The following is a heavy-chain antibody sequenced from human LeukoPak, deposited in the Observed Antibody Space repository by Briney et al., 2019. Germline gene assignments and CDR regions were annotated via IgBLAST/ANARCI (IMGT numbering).Heavy chain of an antibody. CDR3: ARAGGSYCSSTSCYDWFDP. CDR1: GGTFSSYA. Sequence: GASVKVSCKASGGTFSSYAISWVRQAPGQGLEWMGGIILIFGTANYAQKFQGRVTITADESTSTAYMELSSLRSEDTAVYYCARAGGSYCSSTSCYDWFDPWGQGTLVTVSS. D-gene: IGHD2-2*01. J-gene: IGHJ5*02. V-gene: IGHV1-69*13. CDR2: IILIFGTA.